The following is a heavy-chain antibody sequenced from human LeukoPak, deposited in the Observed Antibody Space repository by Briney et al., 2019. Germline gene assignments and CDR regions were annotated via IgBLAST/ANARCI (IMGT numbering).Heavy chain of an antibody. CDR1: GGSISSGSYY. Sequence: SETLSLTCTVSGGSISSGSYYWSWIRQPAGKGLEWIGRIYTSGSTNYNPSLKSRVTISVDTSKNQFSLKLSSVTAADTAVYYCARRSLPRNRAAAGRVRFDPWGQGTLVTVSS. CDR2: IYTSGST. V-gene: IGHV4-61*02. D-gene: IGHD6-13*01. J-gene: IGHJ5*02. CDR3: ARRSLPRNRAAAGRVRFDP.